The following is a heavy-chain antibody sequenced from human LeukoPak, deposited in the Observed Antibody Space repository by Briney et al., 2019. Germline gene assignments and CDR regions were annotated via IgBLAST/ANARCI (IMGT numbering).Heavy chain of an antibody. D-gene: IGHD4/OR15-4a*01. J-gene: IGHJ3*02. V-gene: IGHV3-23*01. CDR1: GFTFSIYA. CDR2: ISGNGGST. Sequence: GGSLRLSCAATGFTFSIYAMTWVRQAPGKGLEWVSGISGNGGSTYYADYVKGRFTISRDNSKNTLYLQMNSLRAEDTAVYYCAKRANNDAFDIWGQGTMATVSS. CDR3: AKRANNDAFDI.